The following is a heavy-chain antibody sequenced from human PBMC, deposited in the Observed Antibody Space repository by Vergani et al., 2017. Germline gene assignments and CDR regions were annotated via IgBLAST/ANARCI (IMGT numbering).Heavy chain of an antibody. Sequence: QVQLQESGPGVVKPSQTLSLTCAVSGGSISSGDHCWTWIRQRPGKGLEWIGYIFYSGTTYDNPSLRSRLTISVDTSQNQFSLKLRSVTAADTAVYYCARVDTQVPATAHFYDRDGWGKGTTVVVS. CDR2: IFYSGTT. D-gene: IGHD6-25*01. CDR3: ARVDTQVPATAHFYDRDG. V-gene: IGHV4-31*11. CDR1: GGSISSGDHC. J-gene: IGHJ6*03.